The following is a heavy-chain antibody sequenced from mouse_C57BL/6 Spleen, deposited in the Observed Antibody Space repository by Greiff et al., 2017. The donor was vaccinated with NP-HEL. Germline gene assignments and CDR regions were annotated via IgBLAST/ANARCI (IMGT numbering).Heavy chain of an antibody. D-gene: IGHD1-1*01. CDR3: ARYGYYGSSYVVDY. Sequence: QVQLQQSGAELARPGASVKLSCKASGYTFTSYGISWVKQRTGQGLEWIGEIYPRSGNTYYNEKFKGKATLTADKSSSTAYMELRSLTSENSAVYVCARYGYYGSSYVVDYWGQGTTLTVSS. J-gene: IGHJ2*01. V-gene: IGHV1-81*01. CDR1: GYTFTSYG. CDR2: IYPRSGNT.